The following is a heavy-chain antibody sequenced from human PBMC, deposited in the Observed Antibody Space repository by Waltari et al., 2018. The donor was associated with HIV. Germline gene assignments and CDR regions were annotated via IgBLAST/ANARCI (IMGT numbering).Heavy chain of an antibody. CDR1: GGSITSYY. CDR3: ARDLVVAAAEGFDP. J-gene: IGHJ5*02. D-gene: IGHD2-15*01. CDR2: IYYSGRT. V-gene: IGHV4-59*01. Sequence: QVELQASGPGLVKPSETLSLTCPVSGGSITSYYWSWIRQSPGLGLEWIGHIYYSGRTTYNPSLKGRVIMSLDTSKNHISLNLMSLSAADTAVYYCARDLVVAAAEGFDPWGQVILVTVSS.